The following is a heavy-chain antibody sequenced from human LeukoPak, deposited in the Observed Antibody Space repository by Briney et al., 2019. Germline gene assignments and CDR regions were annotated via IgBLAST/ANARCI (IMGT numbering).Heavy chain of an antibody. Sequence: ASVKVSCKASGYTFTGYYMHWVRQAPGQGLEWMGRINPNSGGTNYAQKFLGRVTMTRDTSISTAYMELSRLRSDDTAVYYCATPYDYVWGSPMDVWGKGTTVTVSS. CDR2: INPNSGGT. V-gene: IGHV1-2*06. CDR3: ATPYDYVWGSPMDV. CDR1: GYTFTGYY. J-gene: IGHJ6*03. D-gene: IGHD3-16*01.